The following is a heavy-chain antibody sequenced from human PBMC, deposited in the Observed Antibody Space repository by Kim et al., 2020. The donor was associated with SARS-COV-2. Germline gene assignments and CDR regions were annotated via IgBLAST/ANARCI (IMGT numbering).Heavy chain of an antibody. Sequence: GGSLRLSCAASGFTFSDYYMSWIRQAPGKGLEWVSYISSSSSYTNYADSVKGRFTISRDNAKNSLYLQMNSLRAEDTAVYYCARDRALWYGDDAFDIWGQGTMVTASS. CDR2: ISSSSSYT. CDR1: GFTFSDYY. J-gene: IGHJ3*02. CDR3: ARDRALWYGDDAFDI. D-gene: IGHD4-17*01. V-gene: IGHV3-11*06.